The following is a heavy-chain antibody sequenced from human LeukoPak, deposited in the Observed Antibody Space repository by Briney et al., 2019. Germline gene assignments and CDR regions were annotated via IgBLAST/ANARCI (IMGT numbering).Heavy chain of an antibody. CDR1: GFTFSGSD. CDR2: IRNKGNNYAT. J-gene: IGHJ1*01. D-gene: IGHD5-18*01. CDR3: TRPEVADRVMVSDS. V-gene: IGHV3-73*01. Sequence: GGSLRLSCAASGFTFSGSDIHWVRQASGKGLEWVGRIRNKGNNYATEYAASVKGRFTISRDDSKNTAYLQMNSLKIEDTALYYCTRPEVADRVMVSDSWGQGTLVTVSS.